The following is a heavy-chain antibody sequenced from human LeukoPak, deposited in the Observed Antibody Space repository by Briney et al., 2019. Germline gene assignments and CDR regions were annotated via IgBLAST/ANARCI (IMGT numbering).Heavy chain of an antibody. Sequence: SGGSLRLSCAASGFTFSSYSMNWVRQAPGKGLEWVSSISSSSSYIYYADSVKGRFTISRDNAKNSLYLQMNSLRAEDTAVYYCARDRSSGPDYWGQGTLVTVSS. V-gene: IGHV3-21*01. CDR3: ARDRSSGPDY. CDR2: ISSSSSYI. J-gene: IGHJ4*02. D-gene: IGHD6-19*01. CDR1: GFTFSSYS.